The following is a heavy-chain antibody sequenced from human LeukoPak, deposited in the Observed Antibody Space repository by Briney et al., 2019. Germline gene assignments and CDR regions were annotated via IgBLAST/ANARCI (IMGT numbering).Heavy chain of an antibody. J-gene: IGHJ4*02. D-gene: IGHD1-26*01. CDR2: IYHSGSA. CDR1: GGSISTTNW. CDR3: ASKSYSGSYTFDY. V-gene: IGHV4-4*02. Sequence: SETLSLTCGVSGGSISTTNWWTWVRQPPGKGLGWIGEIYHSGSANYNPSLKSRLTISVDKSRNQFSLILSSVTAADTAVYYCASKSYSGSYTFDYWGQGTLVTVSS.